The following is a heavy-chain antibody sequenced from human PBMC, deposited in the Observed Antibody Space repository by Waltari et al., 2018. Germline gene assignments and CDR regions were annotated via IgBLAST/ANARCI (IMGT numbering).Heavy chain of an antibody. CDR3: ARAQYNYMDV. CDR2: ISSNSSTI. J-gene: IGHJ6*03. V-gene: IGHV3-48*02. Sequence: EVQLVESGGGLVQPGGSLRLPWIVPGFPFGSYRVLWVRQAPGKGVEWGSFISSNSSTIYYADSVKGRFTISRDNAKNSLYLQMNSLRDEDTAVYYCARAQYNYMDVWGKGTTVTVSS. CDR1: GFPFGSYR.